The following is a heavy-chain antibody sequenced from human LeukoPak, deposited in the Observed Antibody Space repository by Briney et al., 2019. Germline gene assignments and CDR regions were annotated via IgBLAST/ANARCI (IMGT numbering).Heavy chain of an antibody. V-gene: IGHV1-18*01. Sequence: GASVKVSCKASGYTFTSYGISWVRQAPGQGLEWMGWISAYNGNTNYAQKLQGRVTMTTDTSTSTAYMELRSLRSDDTAVYYCASNLYSSSSSAFDIWGQGTMVTVSS. D-gene: IGHD6-6*01. CDR2: ISAYNGNT. CDR3: ASNLYSSSSSAFDI. J-gene: IGHJ3*02. CDR1: GYTFTSYG.